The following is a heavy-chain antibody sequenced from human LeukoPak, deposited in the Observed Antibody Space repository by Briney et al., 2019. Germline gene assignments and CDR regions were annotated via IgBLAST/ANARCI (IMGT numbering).Heavy chain of an antibody. Sequence: GGSLRLSCAASGFTFSSYSMNWVRQAPGKGLEWVSAISESGGSTYYADSVKGRFTISRDNSKNTLYLQMHSLGAEDTAIYYCAKVRPSDVWFGEFDIDYWGQGTLVTVSS. D-gene: IGHD3-10*01. V-gene: IGHV3-23*01. CDR3: AKVRPSDVWFGEFDIDY. CDR1: GFTFSSYS. CDR2: ISESGGST. J-gene: IGHJ4*02.